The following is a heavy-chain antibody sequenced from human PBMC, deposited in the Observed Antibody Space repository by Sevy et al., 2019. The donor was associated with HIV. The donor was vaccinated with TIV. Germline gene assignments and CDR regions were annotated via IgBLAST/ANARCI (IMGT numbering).Heavy chain of an antibody. D-gene: IGHD1-26*01. CDR3: ARCLGGLRPWEYNWFDP. Sequence: ASVKVSCKASGYSFASYGISWVRQAPGQGLEWMGWVTPYNGNKKYAETLQGGVSMTTDTSTSTGYMELRSLRSDDTAVYYCARCLGGLRPWEYNWFDPWGQGTLVTVSS. CDR2: VTPYNGNK. V-gene: IGHV1-18*01. CDR1: GYSFASYG. J-gene: IGHJ5*02.